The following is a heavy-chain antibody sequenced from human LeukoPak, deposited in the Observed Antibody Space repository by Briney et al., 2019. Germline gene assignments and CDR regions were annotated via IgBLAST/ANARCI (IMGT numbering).Heavy chain of an antibody. CDR2: INHSGST. Sequence: SETLSLTCAVYGGSFSGYYWSWIRQPPGKGLEWIGEINHSGSTNYNPSLKSRVTMSVDTSKNQFSLKLSSVTAADTAVYYCARRNYFYDFWSGKTDYWGQGTLVTVSS. V-gene: IGHV4-34*01. CDR3: ARRNYFYDFWSGKTDY. J-gene: IGHJ4*02. D-gene: IGHD3-3*01. CDR1: GGSFSGYY.